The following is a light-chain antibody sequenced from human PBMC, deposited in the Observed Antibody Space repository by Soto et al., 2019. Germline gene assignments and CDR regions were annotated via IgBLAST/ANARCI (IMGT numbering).Light chain of an antibody. CDR1: SSDVGRYNY. J-gene: IGLJ3*02. CDR2: DVS. Sequence: QSVLTQPRSVSGSPGQSVTISCTGTSSDVGRYNYVSWYQQYPGKAPKLVIYDVSKRPSGVPDRFSGSKSGNTASLTISGLQAEDEADYYCCSFAGSYTFCVFGGGTKLTVL. V-gene: IGLV2-11*01. CDR3: CSFAGSYTFCV.